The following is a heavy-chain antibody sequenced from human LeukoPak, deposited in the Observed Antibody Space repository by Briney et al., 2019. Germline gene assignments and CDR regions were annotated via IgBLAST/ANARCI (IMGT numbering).Heavy chain of an antibody. J-gene: IGHJ4*02. Sequence: SEPLSLTCTVSGGSMNSHYWTWIRQPPGKGLEWIGYIYYSGSTSYNPSLKSRVTISVATSENQFSLKLTSVTAADTAVYYCASGADYSNYYFNYWGRGTLVTVSS. V-gene: IGHV4-59*11. CDR1: GGSMNSHY. CDR3: ASGADYSNYYFNY. D-gene: IGHD4-11*01. CDR2: IYYSGST.